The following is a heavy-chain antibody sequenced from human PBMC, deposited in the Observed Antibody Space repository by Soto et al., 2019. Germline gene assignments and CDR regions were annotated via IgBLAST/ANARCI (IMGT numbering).Heavy chain of an antibody. CDR3: ARGFEGTPSHHDAFDI. Sequence: QVQLQESGPGLVKPSETLSLTCTVSGGSISSYYWSWIRQPPGKGLEWIGYIYYSGSTNYNPSLKSRVTISVGTSNNQFSMKLSAVTAADTAVYYWARGFEGTPSHHDAFDIWGQGTMVTVSS. V-gene: IGHV4-59*01. CDR1: GGSISSYY. J-gene: IGHJ3*02. CDR2: IYYSGST. D-gene: IGHD3-9*01.